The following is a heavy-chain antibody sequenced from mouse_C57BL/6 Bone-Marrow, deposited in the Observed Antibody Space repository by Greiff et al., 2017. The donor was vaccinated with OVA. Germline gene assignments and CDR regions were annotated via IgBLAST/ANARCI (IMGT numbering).Heavy chain of an antibody. J-gene: IGHJ4*01. CDR3: VRHRGLHAMDY. CDR1: GFSFNTYA. D-gene: IGHD2-4*01. V-gene: IGHV10-1*01. CDR2: IRSKSNNYAT. Sequence: EVMLVESGGGLVQPKGSLKLSCAASGFSFNTYAMNWVRQAPGKGLEWVARIRSKSNNYATYYADSVKDRFTISRDDSESMLYLQMNNLKTEDTAMYYCVRHRGLHAMDYWGQGTSVTVSS.